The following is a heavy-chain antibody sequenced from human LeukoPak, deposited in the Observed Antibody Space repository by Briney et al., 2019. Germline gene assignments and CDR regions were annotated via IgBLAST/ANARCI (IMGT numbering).Heavy chain of an antibody. CDR2: INHSGST. J-gene: IGHJ6*03. CDR1: GGSFSGYY. CDR3: ARRRWLRRKSNYYYYMDV. V-gene: IGHV4-34*01. Sequence: SETLSLTSAVYGGSFSGYYWSWIRPPPGKGLEWIGEINHSGSTNYNPSLKSRVTISVDTSKTQFSLKLSSVTAADTAVYYCARRRWLRRKSNYYYYMDVWGKGTTVTICS. D-gene: IGHD5-12*01.